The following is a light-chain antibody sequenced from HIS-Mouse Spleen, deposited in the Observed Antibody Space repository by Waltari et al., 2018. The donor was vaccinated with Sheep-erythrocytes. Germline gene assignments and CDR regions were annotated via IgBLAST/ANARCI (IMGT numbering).Light chain of an antibody. CDR3: SSYAGSNNWV. V-gene: IGLV2-8*01. J-gene: IGLJ3*02. Sequence: QSALTQPPSASGSPGQSVTISCTGTSSDVGGYNYVSWYQQHPGKAPKLMIYEVSKRPSGVPDRFSGCTAGNTSSLTVSGLQAEDEADYYCSSYAGSNNWVFGGGTKLTVL. CDR2: EVS. CDR1: SSDVGGYNY.